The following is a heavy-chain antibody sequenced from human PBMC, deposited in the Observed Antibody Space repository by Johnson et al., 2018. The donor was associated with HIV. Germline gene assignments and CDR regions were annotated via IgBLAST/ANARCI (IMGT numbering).Heavy chain of an antibody. V-gene: IGHV3-9*01. CDR1: GFTFDDYA. CDR2: ISWNSGSI. D-gene: IGHD4-23*01. CDR3: ASGDYGGNLDAFDI. J-gene: IGHJ3*02. Sequence: VQLVESGGGLVQPGRSLRLSCAASGFTFDDYAMHWVRQAPGKGLEWVPGISWNSGSIGYADSVKGGVTVSRDNAKNSLYLQMNSRRAGDTAVYYCASGDYGGNLDAFDIWGQGTMVTVSS.